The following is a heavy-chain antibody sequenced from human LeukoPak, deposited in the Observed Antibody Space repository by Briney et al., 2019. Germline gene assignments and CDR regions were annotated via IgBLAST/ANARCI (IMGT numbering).Heavy chain of an antibody. CDR1: GYTFTSYY. CDR2: INPSGGST. Sequence: ASVRVSCKASGYTFTSYYMHWVRQAPGQGLEWMGIINPSGGSTSYAQKFQGRVTITADESTSTAYMELSSLRSEDTVVYYCARGFGSGATSHYYYGMDVWGQGTTVTVSS. V-gene: IGHV1-46*01. D-gene: IGHD2-15*01. CDR3: ARGFGSGATSHYYYGMDV. J-gene: IGHJ6*02.